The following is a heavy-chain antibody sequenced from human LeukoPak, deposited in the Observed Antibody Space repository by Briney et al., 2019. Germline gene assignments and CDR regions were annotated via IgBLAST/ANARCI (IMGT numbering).Heavy chain of an antibody. CDR3: ARGRDVDTAMVAQDYYYYMDV. CDR2: ISSSSSTT. Sequence: GGSLRLSCAASGFTFSSYSMNWVRQAPGKGLEWVSYISSSSSTTYYADSVKGRFTISRDNAKNSLYLQMNSLRAEDTAVYYCARGRDVDTAMVAQDYYYYMDVWGKGTTVTVSS. CDR1: GFTFSSYS. V-gene: IGHV3-48*01. D-gene: IGHD5-18*01. J-gene: IGHJ6*03.